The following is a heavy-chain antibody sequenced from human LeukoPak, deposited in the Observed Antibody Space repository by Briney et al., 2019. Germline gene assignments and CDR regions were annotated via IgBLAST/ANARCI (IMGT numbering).Heavy chain of an antibody. CDR2: ITPIFGTA. D-gene: IGHD6-19*01. CDR1: GGTFSSYA. CDR3: ARVSAGIAVAGTFDY. Sequence: ASVKVSCTASGGTFSSYAISGVRQAPGQGLEWMGGITPIFGTANYAQKFQGRVTITADESTSTAYMELSSLRSEDTAVYYCARVSAGIAVAGTFDYWGQGTLVTVSS. J-gene: IGHJ4*02. V-gene: IGHV1-69*13.